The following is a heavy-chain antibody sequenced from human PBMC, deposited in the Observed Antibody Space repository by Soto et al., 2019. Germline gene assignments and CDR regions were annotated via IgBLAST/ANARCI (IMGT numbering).Heavy chain of an antibody. CDR2: ISGSGGST. CDR1: GFTFSSYA. CDR3: VKDLLEFEVAAITIDY. Sequence: EVQRLESGGGLLQPGESLRLSCAASGFTFSSYAMSWVRQAPGKGLEWVSAISGSGGSTYYADSVKGRFTISRDNSKNTLYLQMNSLRAEDTAVYYCVKDLLEFEVAAITIDYWGQGTLVTVSS. D-gene: IGHD2-15*01. J-gene: IGHJ4*02. V-gene: IGHV3-23*01.